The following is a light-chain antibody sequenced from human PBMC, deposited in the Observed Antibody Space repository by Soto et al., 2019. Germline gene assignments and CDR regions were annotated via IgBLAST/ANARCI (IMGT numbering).Light chain of an antibody. J-gene: IGKJ5*01. CDR3: QHYDQLPIT. Sequence: DIQMTQSPSSLSASVGDRVTITCPASQDITNYLNCYQQKPGKAPRLLPYDASSLETGVPSRFSGSGSGTDFIFSNCSLQPDDIATYYCQHYDQLPITFGQETPLEI. V-gene: IGKV1-33*01. CDR1: QDITNY. CDR2: DAS.